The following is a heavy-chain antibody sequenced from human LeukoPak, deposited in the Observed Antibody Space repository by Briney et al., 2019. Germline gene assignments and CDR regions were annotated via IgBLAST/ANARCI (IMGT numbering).Heavy chain of an antibody. CDR1: GVSISSSSYY. CDR3: ARQGGDIVVVPAALYYFDY. V-gene: IGHV4-39*01. D-gene: IGHD2-2*01. CDR2: ICYSGST. J-gene: IGHJ4*02. Sequence: SEALSLTCTVSGVSISSSSYYWGWIRQPPGKGLEWIGSICYSGSTYYNPSLKSRVTISVDTSKNQFSLKLSSVTAADTAVYYCARQGGDIVVVPAALYYFDYWGQGTLVTVSS.